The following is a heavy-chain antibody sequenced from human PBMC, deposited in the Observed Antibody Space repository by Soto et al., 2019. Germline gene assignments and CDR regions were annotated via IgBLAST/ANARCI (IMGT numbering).Heavy chain of an antibody. Sequence: ASVKVSCKASGGTFSSYAIRWVRQAPGQGLEWMGGIIPIFGTANYAQKFQGRVTITADESTSTAYMELSSLRSEDTAVYYCARIKSITIFGVVRDAFDIWGQGTMVTVSS. D-gene: IGHD3-3*01. J-gene: IGHJ3*02. V-gene: IGHV1-69*13. CDR3: ARIKSITIFGVVRDAFDI. CDR2: IIPIFGTA. CDR1: GGTFSSYA.